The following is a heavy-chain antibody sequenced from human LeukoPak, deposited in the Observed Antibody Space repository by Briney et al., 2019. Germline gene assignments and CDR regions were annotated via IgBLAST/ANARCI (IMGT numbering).Heavy chain of an antibody. CDR3: ARNVRPERSIQLWYYDAFDI. CDR1: GGTFSSYA. V-gene: IGHV1-69*05. D-gene: IGHD5-18*01. CDR2: IIPIFGTA. J-gene: IGHJ3*02. Sequence: ASVKDSCKASGGTFSSYAISWVRQAPGQGLEWMGGIIPIFGTANYAQKFQGRVTITRNTSISTAYMELSSLRSEDTAVYYCARNVRPERSIQLWYYDAFDIWGQGTMVTVSS.